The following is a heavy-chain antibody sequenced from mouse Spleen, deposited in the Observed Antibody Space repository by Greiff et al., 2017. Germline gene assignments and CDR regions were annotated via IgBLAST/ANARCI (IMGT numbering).Heavy chain of an antibody. D-gene: IGHD2-14*01. CDR1: GYTFTSYW. CDR2: INPSNGGT. V-gene: IGHV1-53*01. J-gene: IGHJ1*01. Sequence: VQLQQPGTELVKPGASVKLSCKASGYTFTSYWMHWVKQRPGQGLEWIGNINPSNGGTNYNEKFKSKATLTVDKSSSTAYMQLSSLTSEDSAVYYCARSPYYRYDWYFDVWGAGTTVTVSS. CDR3: ARSPYYRYDWYFDV.